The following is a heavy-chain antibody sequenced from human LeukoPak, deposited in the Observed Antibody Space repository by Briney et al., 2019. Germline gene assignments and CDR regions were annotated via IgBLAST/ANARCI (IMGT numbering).Heavy chain of an antibody. Sequence: GGSLRLSCAASGFSFSTYSMNWVRQAPGKGLEWLSYIGSSSETTYYADSVKGRFTVSRDNAKDSLYLQMNSLRVEDTAVYYCARRYYFDGSGCLDYWGQGTLVTVSS. V-gene: IGHV3-48*01. J-gene: IGHJ4*02. CDR1: GFSFSTYS. CDR2: IGSSSETT. D-gene: IGHD3-22*01. CDR3: ARRYYFDGSGCLDY.